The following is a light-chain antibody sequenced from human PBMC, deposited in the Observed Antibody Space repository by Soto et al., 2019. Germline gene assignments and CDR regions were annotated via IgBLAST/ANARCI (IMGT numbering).Light chain of an antibody. Sequence: QSALTQPASVSGSPGESITISYTGTSSDVGGYNSVSWHQQHPGKAPKLLIYDVSNRPSGVSNRFSGSKSGNTASLTISGLQAEDEADYYCASYTSRSTLAFGGGTKLTVL. CDR2: DVS. CDR1: SSDVGGYNS. J-gene: IGLJ2*01. V-gene: IGLV2-14*01. CDR3: ASYTSRSTLA.